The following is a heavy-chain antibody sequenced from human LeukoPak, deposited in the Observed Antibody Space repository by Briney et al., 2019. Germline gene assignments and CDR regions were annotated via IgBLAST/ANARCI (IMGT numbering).Heavy chain of an antibody. V-gene: IGHV1-46*01. Sequence: ASVKVSCKASGYTFTSNYMHWVRQAPGQGLEWMGIINPSGGSTNYAQKFQGRVTMTSDTSTSTVYVELSSLRSEDTAVYYCARNHDSSGYTFDYWGQGTLVTVSS. CDR3: ARNHDSSGYTFDY. CDR1: GYTFTSNY. CDR2: INPSGGST. J-gene: IGHJ4*02. D-gene: IGHD3-22*01.